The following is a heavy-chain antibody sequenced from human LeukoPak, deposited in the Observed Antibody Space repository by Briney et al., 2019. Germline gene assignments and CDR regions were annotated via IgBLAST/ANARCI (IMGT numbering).Heavy chain of an antibody. CDR2: ILHDGSNE. CDR1: GFTLSSYA. D-gene: IGHD3-9*01. V-gene: IGHV3-30-3*01. Sequence: PGTSLRLSCAASGFTLSSYAMHWVRQAPGKGLEYVALILHDGSNEYYTDSVKGRFTISRDNSKNTVYLQMNSLRTEDTAVYYCARDYGILTVASYWGQGTLVTVSS. CDR3: ARDYGILTVASY. J-gene: IGHJ4*02.